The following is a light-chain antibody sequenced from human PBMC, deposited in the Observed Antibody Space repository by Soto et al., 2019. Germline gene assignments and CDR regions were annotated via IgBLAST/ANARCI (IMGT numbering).Light chain of an antibody. Sequence: SSLTQPASVSGSPGQSITISCTRTSRDVGGYNYVSWYQHHPGKVPKLVIYDVSKRPSGVSDRFSGSKSGNTASLTISGLQAEDEADYYCSSYSNSTTLYVFGTGTKVTVL. J-gene: IGLJ1*01. CDR3: SSYSNSTTLYV. V-gene: IGLV2-14*03. CDR2: DVS. CDR1: SRDVGGYNY.